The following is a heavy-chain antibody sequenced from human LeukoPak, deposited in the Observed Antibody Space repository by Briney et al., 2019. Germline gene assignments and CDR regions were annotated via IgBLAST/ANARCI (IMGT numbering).Heavy chain of an antibody. J-gene: IGHJ6*03. D-gene: IGHD3-16*01. Sequence: GGSLRLSCTASGFTFGDYAMSWVRQAPGKGLEWVGFIRSKAYGGTTEYAASVKGRFTISRDDSKSIAHLQMNSLKTEDTAVYYCTTTFSFYYYMDVWGKGTTVTVSS. V-gene: IGHV3-49*04. CDR1: GFTFGDYA. CDR2: IRSKAYGGTT. CDR3: TTTFSFYYYMDV.